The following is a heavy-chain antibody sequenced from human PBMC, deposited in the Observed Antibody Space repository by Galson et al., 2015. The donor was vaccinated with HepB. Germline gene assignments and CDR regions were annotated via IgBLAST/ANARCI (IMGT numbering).Heavy chain of an antibody. CDR3: ARPQPTVVSPADTLDV. V-gene: IGHV5-51*03. Sequence: QSGAEVKKPGESLKISCKTSGHSFTSYWIAWVRQLPGKGLEWMGIIFPGDSDSIYSPSFEGQVTMSVDKSISTAYLHWGSLKASDTAVYYCARPQPTVVSPADTLDVWGQGTMVIVSS. CDR1: GHSFTSYW. J-gene: IGHJ3*01. D-gene: IGHD3-22*01. CDR2: IFPGDSDS.